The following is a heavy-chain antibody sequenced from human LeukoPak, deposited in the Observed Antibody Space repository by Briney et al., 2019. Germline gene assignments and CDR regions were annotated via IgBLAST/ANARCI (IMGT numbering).Heavy chain of an antibody. Sequence: ASVKVSCKVSGYTLTELSMHWVRQAPGKGLEWMGGFDPEDGETIYAQKFQGRVTMTEDTSTDTAYMELSSLRSEDTAVYYCATGAKNYYDSSVAFDIWGQGTMVTVSS. CDR1: GYTLTELS. CDR2: FDPEDGET. V-gene: IGHV1-24*01. D-gene: IGHD3-22*01. CDR3: ATGAKNYYDSSVAFDI. J-gene: IGHJ3*02.